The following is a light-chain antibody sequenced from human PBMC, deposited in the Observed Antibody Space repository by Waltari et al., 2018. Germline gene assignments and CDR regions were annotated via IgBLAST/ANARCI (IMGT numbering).Light chain of an antibody. Sequence: QSVMTQPPSASGTPGQRVTLSCSGSSTHIGINVVSWFQHLPGAAPKLLIYTNSQRPSGVPERFSGSKSGTSASLDISGLQSEDEADYYCAAWDDSLKTLVFGGGTKLTVL. J-gene: IGLJ2*01. CDR2: TNS. V-gene: IGLV1-44*01. CDR3: AAWDDSLKTLV. CDR1: STHIGINV.